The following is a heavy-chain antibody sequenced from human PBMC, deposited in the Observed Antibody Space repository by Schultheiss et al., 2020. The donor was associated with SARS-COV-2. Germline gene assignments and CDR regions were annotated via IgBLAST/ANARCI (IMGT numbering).Heavy chain of an antibody. J-gene: IGHJ6*02. CDR3: ARDEVGMDV. CDR1: GFTFSSYA. V-gene: IGHV3-9*01. CDR2: ISWNSGSI. Sequence: GGSLRLSCAASGFTFSSYAMHWVRQAPGKGLEWVSGISWNSGSIGYVDSVKGRFTISRDNAKNSLYLQMNSLRAEDTAVYYCARDEVGMDVWGQGTTVTVSS.